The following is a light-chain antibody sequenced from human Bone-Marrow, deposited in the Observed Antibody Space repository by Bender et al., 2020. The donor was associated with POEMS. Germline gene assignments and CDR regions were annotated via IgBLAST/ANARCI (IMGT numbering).Light chain of an antibody. V-gene: IGLV3-25*03. J-gene: IGLJ2*01. CDR1: ALPKQY. CDR2: KDS. Sequence: SSVLTQPPSVSVSPGQTARITCSGDALPKQYAYWYQQKPGQAPVLLMSKDSERPSRIPERFSGSGSGTTVTLTISGVQPEDEADYYCESADSSGAYSIFGGGTKLTVL. CDR3: ESADSSGAYSI.